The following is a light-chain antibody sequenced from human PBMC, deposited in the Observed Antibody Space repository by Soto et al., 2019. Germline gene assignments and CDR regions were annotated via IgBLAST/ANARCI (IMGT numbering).Light chain of an antibody. CDR1: QSISGF. J-gene: IGKJ2*01. Sequence: DVHMTQSPSSLSASVGDRVTITCRASQSISGFLNWYQQKPGKAPNLVIFGASNLDSGVASRFRGSGSGTDFTLTISGLQPEDFATYFCQQTVNTPYTFGQGTKL. CDR3: QQTVNTPYT. CDR2: GAS. V-gene: IGKV1-39*01.